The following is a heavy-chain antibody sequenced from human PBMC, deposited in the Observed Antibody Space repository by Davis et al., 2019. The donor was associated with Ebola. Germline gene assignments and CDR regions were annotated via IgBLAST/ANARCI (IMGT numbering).Heavy chain of an antibody. V-gene: IGHV1-69*13. CDR3: ATQQSGEPIFDY. Sequence: AASVKVSCKASGYTFTSYGISWVRQAPGQGLEWMGGIIPIFGAANYAQKFQGRVTFTADESTSTAYMELSSLTSEDTAVYFCATQQSGEPIFDYWGQGTLVTVS. J-gene: IGHJ4*02. CDR2: IIPIFGAA. D-gene: IGHD7-27*01. CDR1: GYTFTSYG.